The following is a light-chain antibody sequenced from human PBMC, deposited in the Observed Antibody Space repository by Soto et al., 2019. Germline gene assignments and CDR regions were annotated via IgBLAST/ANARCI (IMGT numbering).Light chain of an antibody. Sequence: EIVLTQSPGTLSLSPGERATLSCRASQSVSSSYLAWYQQKPGQAPRPLIYGASSRAIGIPDRFSGSGSGTGFTLTIIRLEPEDFAGYYCQQYGSSPWTFGQGTKVEIK. V-gene: IGKV3-20*01. CDR2: GAS. CDR1: QSVSSSY. J-gene: IGKJ1*01. CDR3: QQYGSSPWT.